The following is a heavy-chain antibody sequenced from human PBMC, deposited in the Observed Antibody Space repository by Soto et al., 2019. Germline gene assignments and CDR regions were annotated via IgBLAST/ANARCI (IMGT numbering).Heavy chain of an antibody. V-gene: IGHV3-30*18. CDR2: ISFDGSNK. CDR1: GFTFTRYG. CDR3: VKERYAQLWLEDYGMDV. D-gene: IGHD5-18*01. J-gene: IGHJ6*01. Sequence: GGSLRLACAASGFTFTRYGIHWVRQAPGKGLEWVAVISFDGSNKNYADSVQGRFTVSRDNLRTMLYLQMNSLRAEDTAVYYCVKERYAQLWLEDYGMDVWGQGTTVTVS.